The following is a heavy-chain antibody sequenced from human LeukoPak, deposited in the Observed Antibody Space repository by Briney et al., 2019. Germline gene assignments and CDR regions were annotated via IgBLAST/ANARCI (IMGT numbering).Heavy chain of an antibody. V-gene: IGHV5-51*01. CDR1: GYIFTNYW. D-gene: IGHD3-10*01. Sequence: GGSLQISCKGSGYIFTNYWIGGGRPVPGKGVEGMGIIQPRSSETRDSPAFQGQVTISADQDNRTAYLQRSGLRASDTAMYYCARRPSFASGWDIWGQGTMVTVSS. CDR3: ARRPSFASGWDI. J-gene: IGHJ3*02. CDR2: IQPRSSET.